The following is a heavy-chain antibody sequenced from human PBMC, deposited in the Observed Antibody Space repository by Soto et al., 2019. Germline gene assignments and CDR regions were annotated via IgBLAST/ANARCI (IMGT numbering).Heavy chain of an antibody. J-gene: IGHJ6*02. CDR1: GGTFSSYA. Sequence: SVKVSCKASGGTFSSYAISWVRQAPGQGLEWMGGIIPIFGTANYAQKFQGRVTITADESTSTAYMELSSLRSEDTAVYYCGGSGWTNYYYYYGMDVWGQGTTVTVS. D-gene: IGHD6-19*01. CDR3: GGSGWTNYYYYYGMDV. V-gene: IGHV1-69*13. CDR2: IIPIFGTA.